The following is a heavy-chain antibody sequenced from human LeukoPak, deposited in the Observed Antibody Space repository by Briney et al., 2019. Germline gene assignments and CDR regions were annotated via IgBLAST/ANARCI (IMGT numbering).Heavy chain of an antibody. V-gene: IGHV1-18*01. CDR2: ISAYNGNT. CDR3: ARDAVDYYGSGSSDY. CDR1: GYTFTNYA. J-gene: IGHJ4*02. Sequence: ASVKVSCKASGYTFTNYAISWVRQAPGQVLEWMGWISAYNGNTKYTQKFQGRVTMTRDTSTSTAYMELRSLRSDDTAIYYCARDAVDYYGSGSSDYWGQGTLVTVSS. D-gene: IGHD3-10*01.